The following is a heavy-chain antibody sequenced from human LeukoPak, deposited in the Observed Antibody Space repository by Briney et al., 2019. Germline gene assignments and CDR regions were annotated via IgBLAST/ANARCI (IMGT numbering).Heavy chain of an antibody. Sequence: GGSLKISCEGAGYGFTSYWIGGVRAMPGKGLGRMGIIYPGDSDTRYSPSFQGQVTISADKSISTAYLQWSSLKASDTAMYYCATQSGRGDYWGQGTLVTVSS. CDR3: ATQSGRGDY. J-gene: IGHJ4*02. CDR2: IYPGDSDT. D-gene: IGHD3-10*01. V-gene: IGHV5-51*01. CDR1: GYGFTSYW.